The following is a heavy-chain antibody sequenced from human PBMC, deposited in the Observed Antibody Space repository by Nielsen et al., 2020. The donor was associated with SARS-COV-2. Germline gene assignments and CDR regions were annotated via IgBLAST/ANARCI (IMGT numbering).Heavy chain of an antibody. V-gene: IGHV3-7*01. D-gene: IGHD3/OR15-3a*01. CDR1: GFSLSSYW. Sequence: GGSLRLSCAASGFSLSSYWMTWVRQAPGKGLEWVANIQEDGSKKTYVDSVKGRFTISRDKAKSSLYLQTDSLRAEDTALYYCARDPRIWTVSFSAEIETYTYFGLDVWGQGTTVTVSS. CDR3: ARDPRIWTVSFSAEIETYTYFGLDV. J-gene: IGHJ6*02. CDR2: IQEDGSKK.